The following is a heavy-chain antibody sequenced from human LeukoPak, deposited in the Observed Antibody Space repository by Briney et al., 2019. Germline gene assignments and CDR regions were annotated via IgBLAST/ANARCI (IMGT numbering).Heavy chain of an antibody. J-gene: IGHJ5*02. Sequence: SETLSLTCAVYGGSFSGYYWSWIRRPPGKGLEWIGEINHSGSTNYNPSLKSRVTISVDTSKNQFSLKLSSVTAADTAVYYCARGSEYSSSNNWFDPWGQGTLVTVSS. CDR2: INHSGST. CDR1: GGSFSGYY. V-gene: IGHV4-34*01. D-gene: IGHD6-6*01. CDR3: ARGSEYSSSNNWFDP.